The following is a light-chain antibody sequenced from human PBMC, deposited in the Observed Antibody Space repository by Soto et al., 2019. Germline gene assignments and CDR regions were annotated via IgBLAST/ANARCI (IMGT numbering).Light chain of an antibody. CDR1: SSDVGGYNY. CDR2: DVS. CDR3: CSYSGSYAVV. J-gene: IGLJ2*01. Sequence: QSALTQPRSVSGSPGQSVTISCTGTSSDVGGYNYVSWYQQHPGKAHQLMFYDVSKRPSGVLDRFSGYNSGNTASPTIAGLSAEAEADYYCCSYSGSYAVVFGGGTKLTVL. V-gene: IGLV2-11*01.